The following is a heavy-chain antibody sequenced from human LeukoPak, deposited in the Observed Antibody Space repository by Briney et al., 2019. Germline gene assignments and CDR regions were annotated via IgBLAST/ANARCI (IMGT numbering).Heavy chain of an antibody. V-gene: IGHV3-30-3*01. Sequence: GGSLRLSCAASGFTFSSYAMHWVRQAPGKGLEWVAVISYDGSNKYYADSVKGRFTISRDNAMNTLYLQLSSLRVEDTAVYYCARRTLFGVIKPPDYWGQGTLVTVSS. D-gene: IGHD3-3*01. CDR3: ARRTLFGVIKPPDY. CDR2: ISYDGSNK. J-gene: IGHJ4*02. CDR1: GFTFSSYA.